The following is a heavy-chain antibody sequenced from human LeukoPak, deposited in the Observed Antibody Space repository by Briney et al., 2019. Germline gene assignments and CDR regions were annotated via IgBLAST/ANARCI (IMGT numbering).Heavy chain of an antibody. D-gene: IGHD6-19*01. J-gene: IGHJ4*02. CDR2: VYSSGNT. V-gene: IGHV4-4*07. CDR3: ARETGTSGWYFLDY. CDR1: GGSISGSF. Sequence: PSETLSLTCTVSGGSISGSFWTWIRQAAGKGQEWIGRVYSSGNTNYNPSLKSRVTISVDKFKNQISLKLTSVTAADTALYYCARETGTSGWYFLDYWGQGTLVTVSS.